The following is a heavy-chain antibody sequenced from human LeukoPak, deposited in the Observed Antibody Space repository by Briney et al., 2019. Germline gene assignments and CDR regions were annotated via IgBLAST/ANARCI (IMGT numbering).Heavy chain of an antibody. J-gene: IGHJ5*02. D-gene: IGHD2-2*02. CDR3: ARDCSSTSCYTA. CDR1: GGSISSSSYY. CDR2: IYYSGST. V-gene: IGHV4-39*07. Sequence: SETLSLTCTVSGGSISSSSYYWGWIRQPPGKGLEWIGSIYYSGSTYYNPSLKSRVTISVDTSKNQFSLKLSSVTAADTAVYYCARDCSSTSCYTAWGQGTLVIVSS.